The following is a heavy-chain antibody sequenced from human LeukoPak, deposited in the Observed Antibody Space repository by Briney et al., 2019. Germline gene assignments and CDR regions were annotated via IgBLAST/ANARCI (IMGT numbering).Heavy chain of an antibody. J-gene: IGHJ4*02. CDR3: ARESHWKWELPRYYFDY. D-gene: IGHD1-26*01. Sequence: PGESLRLSCAASGFTFSSYWMSWVRQAPGKGLEWVANIKQDGSEKYYVDSVKGRFTISRDNAKNSLYLQMNGLRAEDTAVYYCARESHWKWELPRYYFDYWGQGTLVTVSS. V-gene: IGHV3-7*01. CDR1: GFTFSSYW. CDR2: IKQDGSEK.